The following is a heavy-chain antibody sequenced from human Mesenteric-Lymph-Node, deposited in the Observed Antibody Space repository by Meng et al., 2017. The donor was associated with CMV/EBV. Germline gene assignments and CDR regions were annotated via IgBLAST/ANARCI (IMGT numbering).Heavy chain of an antibody. CDR2: ISPGDSDT. CDR3: ARQQSGGVFDI. D-gene: IGHD1-26*01. CDR1: GYSFTSYW. Sequence: GGSLRLSCRGSGYSFTSYWIGWVRQMPGKALEWMTIISPGDSDTRYSPSFQGQVAISADKSITTAYLQWSSLKASDTAMYYCARQQSGGVFDIWGQGTMVTVSS. J-gene: IGHJ3*02. V-gene: IGHV5-51*01.